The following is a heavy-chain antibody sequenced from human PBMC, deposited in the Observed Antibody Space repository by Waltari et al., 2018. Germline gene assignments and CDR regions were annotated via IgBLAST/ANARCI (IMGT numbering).Heavy chain of an antibody. Sequence: QVQLQESGPGLVKPSQTLSLTCTVSGGSISSGSYYWSWIRQPAGNGLEWIGYIYTSGSTNYNPSLKSRVTISVDTSKNQFSLKLSSVTAAYTAVYYCARDLSDGDMRLGGMDVWGQGTTVTVSS. J-gene: IGHJ6*02. CDR2: IYTSGST. D-gene: IGHD3-9*01. V-gene: IGHV4-61*09. CDR3: ARDLSDGDMRLGGMDV. CDR1: GGSISSGSYY.